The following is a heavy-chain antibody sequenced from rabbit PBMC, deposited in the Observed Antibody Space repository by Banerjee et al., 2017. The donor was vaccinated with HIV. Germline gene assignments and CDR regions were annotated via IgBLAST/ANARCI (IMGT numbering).Heavy chain of an antibody. CDR2: IYAGSSGNT. D-gene: IGHD4-1*01. Sequence: QEQLEESGGGLVKPEGSLTLTCKASGFSFSNRYVMCWVRQAPGKGLEWIGCIYAGSSGNTYYASWAKGRFTISKTSSTTVTLQMTSLTAADTATYFCARGGGGSFPCYFKLWGPGTLVTVS. V-gene: IGHV1S45*01. CDR3: ARGGGGSFPCYFKL. J-gene: IGHJ4*01. CDR1: GFSFSNRYV.